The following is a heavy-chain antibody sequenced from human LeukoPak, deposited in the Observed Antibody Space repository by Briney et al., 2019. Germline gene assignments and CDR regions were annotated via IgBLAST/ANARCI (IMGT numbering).Heavy chain of an antibody. V-gene: IGHV4-39*07. CDR3: ARVGSSSPPRKYYYMDV. D-gene: IGHD6-6*01. Sequence: PSETLSLTCTVSGGSISSSSYYWGWIRQPPGKGLEWIGSIYYSGSTYCNPSLKSRVTISVDTSKNQFSLKLSSVTAADTAVYYCARVGSSSPPRKYYYMDVWGKGTTVTVSS. CDR1: GGSISSSSYY. CDR2: IYYSGST. J-gene: IGHJ6*03.